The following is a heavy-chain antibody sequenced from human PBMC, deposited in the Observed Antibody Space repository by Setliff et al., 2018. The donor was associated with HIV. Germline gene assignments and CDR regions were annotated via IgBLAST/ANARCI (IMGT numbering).Heavy chain of an antibody. CDR3: TRHRGSFDY. D-gene: IGHD1-26*01. V-gene: IGHV3-73*01. CDR1: GFSNSA. J-gene: IGHJ4*02. Sequence: PGGSLRLSCAASGFSNSALHWVRQAPGKGLEWVGRIRSKANNYATEYGASVKGRFIISRDDSKNMAYLQMNSLRTEDTAIHYCTRHRGSFDYWGLGTLVTVSS. CDR2: IRSKANNYAT.